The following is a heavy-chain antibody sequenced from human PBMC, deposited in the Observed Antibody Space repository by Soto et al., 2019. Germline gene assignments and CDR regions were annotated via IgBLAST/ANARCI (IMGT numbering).Heavy chain of an antibody. CDR3: AKAIWGVTAIPYYYYGMDV. D-gene: IGHD2-21*02. CDR2: ISWDGGST. J-gene: IGHJ6*02. Sequence: GGSLRLSCAASGFTFDDYTMHWVRQAPGKGLEWVSLISWDGGSTYYADSVKGRFTISRDNSKNSLYLQMNSLRTEDTALYYCAKAIWGVTAIPYYYYGMDVWGQGTTVTVSS. V-gene: IGHV3-43*01. CDR1: GFTFDDYT.